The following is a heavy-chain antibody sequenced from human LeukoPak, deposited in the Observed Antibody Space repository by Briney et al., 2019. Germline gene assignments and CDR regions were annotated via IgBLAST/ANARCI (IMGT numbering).Heavy chain of an antibody. J-gene: IGHJ3*02. V-gene: IGHV3-21*01. D-gene: IGHD1-26*01. CDR2: ISSSSSYI. CDR3: AKSLSGSYSAFDI. CDR1: GFTFSSYS. Sequence: PGGSLRLSCAASGFTFSSYSMNWVRQAPGKGLEWVSSISSSSSYIYYADSVKGRFTISRDNAKNSLYLQMNSLRAEDTAVYYCAKSLSGSYSAFDIWGQGTVVTVSS.